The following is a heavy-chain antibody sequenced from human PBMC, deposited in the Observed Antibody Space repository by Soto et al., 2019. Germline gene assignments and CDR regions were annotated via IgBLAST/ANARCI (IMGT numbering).Heavy chain of an antibody. CDR1: VYTFTGYY. CDR2: INPNSGGT. Sequence: ASGKVSCKASVYTFTGYYMHWVRQAPGQGLEWMGWINPNSGGTNYAQKFQGWVTMTRDTSISTAYMELSRLRSDDTAVYYCARSESRYYYMDVWGKGTTVTVSS. CDR3: ARSESRYYYMDV. J-gene: IGHJ6*03. V-gene: IGHV1-2*04.